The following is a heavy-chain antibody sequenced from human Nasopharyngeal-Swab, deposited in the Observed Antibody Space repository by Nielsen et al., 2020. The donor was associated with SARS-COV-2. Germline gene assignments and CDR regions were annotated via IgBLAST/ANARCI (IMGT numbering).Heavy chain of an antibody. Sequence: SQTLSLTCTVSGDSIRSHYWSWIRQLPGKGLEWIGYIYYSGTTNYNPSLKSRVTISVDTSNNQFSLKLSSVTAADTAVYYCARRLTLESFWYFDLWGRGTLVTVSS. CDR2: IYYSGTT. CDR3: ARRLTLESFWYFDL. J-gene: IGHJ2*01. V-gene: IGHV4-59*11. CDR1: GDSIRSHY. D-gene: IGHD3-3*01.